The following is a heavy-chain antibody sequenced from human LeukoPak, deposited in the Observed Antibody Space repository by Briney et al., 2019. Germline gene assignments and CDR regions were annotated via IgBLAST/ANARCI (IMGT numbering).Heavy chain of an antibody. D-gene: IGHD6-13*01. V-gene: IGHV3-66*01. J-gene: IGHJ5*02. CDR1: GFTVSSNY. Sequence: PGGSLRLSCAASGFTVSSNYMSWVRQAPGKGLEWVSVIYSGGSTYYADSVKGRFTISRDNSKNTLYLQMNSLRAEDTAVYYCATGNSSSWYVWFDPWGQGTLVTVSS. CDR2: IYSGGST. CDR3: ATGNSSSWYVWFDP.